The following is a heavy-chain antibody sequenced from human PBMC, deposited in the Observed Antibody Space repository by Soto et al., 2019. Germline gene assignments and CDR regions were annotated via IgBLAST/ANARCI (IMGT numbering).Heavy chain of an antibody. CDR3: ARGRPQKGGYCSSTSCYSYYYYYMDV. D-gene: IGHD2-2*01. V-gene: IGHV4-59*01. J-gene: IGHJ6*03. CDR2: IYYSGST. Sequence: SETLSLTCTVSGGSISSYYWSLIRQPPGKGLEWIGYIYYSGSTNYNPSLKSRVTISVDTSKNQFSLKLSSVTAADTAVYYCARGRPQKGGYCSSTSCYSYYYYYMDVWGKGTTVTVSS. CDR1: GGSISSYY.